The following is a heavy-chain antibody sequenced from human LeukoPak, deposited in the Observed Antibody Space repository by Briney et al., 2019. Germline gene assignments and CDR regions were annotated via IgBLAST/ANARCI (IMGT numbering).Heavy chain of an antibody. V-gene: IGHV4-59*01. Sequence: SETLSLTCTVSGGSISSYYWSWIRQPPGKGLEWIGYIYYSGSTNYNPSLKSRVTISVDTSRNQFSLKLSSVTAADTAVYYCARDKRDYYDSSGPIDYWGQGTLVTVSS. CDR3: ARDKRDYYDSSGPIDY. J-gene: IGHJ4*02. D-gene: IGHD3-22*01. CDR1: GGSISSYY. CDR2: IYYSGST.